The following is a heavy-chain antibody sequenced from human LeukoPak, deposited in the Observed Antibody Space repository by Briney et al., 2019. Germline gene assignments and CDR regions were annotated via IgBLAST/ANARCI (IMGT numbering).Heavy chain of an antibody. V-gene: IGHV1-69*06. Sequence: SVKVSCKASGGTFSSYAISWVRQAPGQGLEWMGGIIPIFGTANYAQKFQGRVTITADKSTSTAYMELSSLRSEDTAVYYCARTTVSDYYYYYMDVWGKGTTVTVSS. CDR3: ARTTVSDYYYYYMDV. CDR2: IIPIFGTA. D-gene: IGHD4-17*01. CDR1: GGTFSSYA. J-gene: IGHJ6*03.